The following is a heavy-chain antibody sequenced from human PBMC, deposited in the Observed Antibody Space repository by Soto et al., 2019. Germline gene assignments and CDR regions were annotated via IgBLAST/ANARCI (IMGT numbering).Heavy chain of an antibody. Sequence: QLQLQESGPGLVKPSETLSLTCTVSDDSISSSSYYWGWIRQPPGKGLEWIGSVYFSGNTLYNPSLKSRVTISIDTYKRHFSLRLNSVTAADTAIYYCARYYHSSDYWTALIDYWGQGTLVSVSS. CDR2: VYFSGNT. D-gene: IGHD3-22*01. V-gene: IGHV4-39*02. J-gene: IGHJ4*02. CDR3: ARYYHSSDYWTALIDY. CDR1: DDSISSSSYY.